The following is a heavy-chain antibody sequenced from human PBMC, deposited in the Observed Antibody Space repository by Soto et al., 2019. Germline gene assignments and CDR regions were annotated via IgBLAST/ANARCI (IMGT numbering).Heavy chain of an antibody. Sequence: GASVKVSCKASGYTFTSYDINWVRQATGQGLEWMGWMNPNSGNTGYAQKFQGRVTMTRNTSISTAYMELSSLRSEDTAVYYCARGHVPDIVLVPAAIIDYGMDVWGQGTTVTVSS. CDR3: ARGHVPDIVLVPAAIIDYGMDV. V-gene: IGHV1-8*01. D-gene: IGHD2-2*01. CDR1: GYTFTSYD. J-gene: IGHJ6*02. CDR2: MNPNSGNT.